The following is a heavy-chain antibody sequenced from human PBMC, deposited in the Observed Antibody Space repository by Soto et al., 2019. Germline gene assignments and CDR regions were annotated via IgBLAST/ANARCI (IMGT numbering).Heavy chain of an antibody. CDR3: ARDPKTSGGQHWAFNYFDS. CDR1: GFSFSISP. V-gene: IGHV3-30-3*01. Sequence: QVQLVESGGGVVQPGRSLRLSCAASGFSFSISPMHWVRQAPGKGPEWVALISYEGTNKFYADSVKGRFTISRDNSKSTLYLQVDSLRREDAAVYYCARDPKTSGGQHWAFNYFDSWGQGTLVTVSS. J-gene: IGHJ4*02. CDR2: ISYEGTNK. D-gene: IGHD7-27*01.